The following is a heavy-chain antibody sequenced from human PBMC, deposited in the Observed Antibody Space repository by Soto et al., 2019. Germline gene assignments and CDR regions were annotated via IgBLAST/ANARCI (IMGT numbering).Heavy chain of an antibody. Sequence: SETLSLTCVVPGGSFSGYYWSWIRQPPGQGLEWIGEVNYSGGTNYNPSLESRVIISLDTSKSQFSLRLNSMTAADTAVYFCGRGLYSYGFDSWGHGNLVTVSS. CDR2: VNYSGGT. CDR3: GRGLYSYGFDS. CDR1: GGSFSGYY. J-gene: IGHJ4*03. D-gene: IGHD5-18*01. V-gene: IGHV4-34*01.